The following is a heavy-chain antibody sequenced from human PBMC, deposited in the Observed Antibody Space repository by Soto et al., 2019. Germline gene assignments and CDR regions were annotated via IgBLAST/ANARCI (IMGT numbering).Heavy chain of an antibody. D-gene: IGHD4-17*01. Sequence: ASVKVSCKASGYTFTSYDINWVRQATGQGLEWMGWMNPNSGNTGYAQKFQGRVTMTRNTSISTAYMELSSLRSEDTAVYYCARGAGMNDYGDYPDNYYYYYYMDDWGKGTTVTVSS. J-gene: IGHJ6*03. CDR1: GYTFTSYD. V-gene: IGHV1-8*01. CDR2: MNPNSGNT. CDR3: ARGAGMNDYGDYPDNYYYYYYMDD.